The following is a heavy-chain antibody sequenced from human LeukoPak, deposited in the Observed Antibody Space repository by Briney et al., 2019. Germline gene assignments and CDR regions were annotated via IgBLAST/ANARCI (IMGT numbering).Heavy chain of an antibody. D-gene: IGHD6-6*01. CDR1: GGTFSSYA. J-gene: IGHJ4*02. CDR3: ARDRSSQLVYFDY. Sequence: SVKVSCKASGGTFSSYAISWVRQAPGQGLEWMGRIIPILGIANYAQKFQGRVTITADKSTSTAYMELSSLRPEDTAVYYCARDRSSQLVYFDYWGQGTLVTVSS. V-gene: IGHV1-69*04. CDR2: IIPILGIA.